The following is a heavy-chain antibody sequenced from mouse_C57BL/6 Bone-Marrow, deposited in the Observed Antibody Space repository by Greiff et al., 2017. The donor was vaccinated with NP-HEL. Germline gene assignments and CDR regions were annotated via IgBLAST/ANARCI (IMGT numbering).Heavy chain of an antibody. J-gene: IGHJ2*01. D-gene: IGHD1-1*01. CDR2: ISSGGDYI. CDR3: TREITTVVGDYFDY. V-gene: IGHV5-9-1*02. CDR1: GFTFSSYA. Sequence: EVQVVESGEGLVKPGGSLKLSCAASGFTFSSYAMSWVRQTPEKRLEWVAYISSGGDYIYYADTVKGRFTISRDNARNTLYLQMSSLKSEDTAMYYCTREITTVVGDYFDYWGQGTTLTVSS.